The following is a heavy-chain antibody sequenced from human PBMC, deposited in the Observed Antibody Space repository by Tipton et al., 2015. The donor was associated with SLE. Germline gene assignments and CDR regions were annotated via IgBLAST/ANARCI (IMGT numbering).Heavy chain of an antibody. CDR2: IYYSGTT. V-gene: IGHV4-59*01. J-gene: IGHJ3*01. CDR1: GASFSGYY. D-gene: IGHD1-26*01. CDR3: VRERKYVVRFRELVAPDL. Sequence: TLSLTCVVSGASFSGYYWNWVRQPPGKGLEWIGYIYYSGTTSYNSSLKSRVTISVDTSKNQFSLTLTSVTAAVTAVYYCVRERKYVVRFRELVAPDLWGQGTAITVSS.